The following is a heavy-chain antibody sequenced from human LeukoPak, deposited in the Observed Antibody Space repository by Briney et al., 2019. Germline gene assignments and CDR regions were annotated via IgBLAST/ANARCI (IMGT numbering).Heavy chain of an antibody. J-gene: IGHJ4*02. V-gene: IGHV3-21*01. Sequence: GGSLRLSCAASGFTFRSYSMNWVRQAPGKGLEWVSSISSSSSYIYYADSVKGRFTISRDNAKNSLYLQMNSLRAEDTAVYYCARDNDSSGYYYVDYWGQGTLVTVSS. CDR1: GFTFRSYS. CDR2: ISSSSSYI. D-gene: IGHD3-22*01. CDR3: ARDNDSSGYYYVDY.